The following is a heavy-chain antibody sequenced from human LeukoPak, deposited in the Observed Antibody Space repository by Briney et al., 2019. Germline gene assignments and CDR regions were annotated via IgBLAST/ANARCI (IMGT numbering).Heavy chain of an antibody. CDR3: AREGLAIFGWAAFYI. CDR2: ISSSSSTI. D-gene: IGHD3-3*01. Sequence: GGSLRLSCEASGLTFSSYSMNWVRQAPRKGLEWVSCISSSSSTIYYADSVKGRFTISRDNAKNSLYLQMNSLRAEDTAVYYCAREGLAIFGWAAFYIWGQGTMVTVSS. V-gene: IGHV3-48*01. J-gene: IGHJ3*02. CDR1: GLTFSSYS.